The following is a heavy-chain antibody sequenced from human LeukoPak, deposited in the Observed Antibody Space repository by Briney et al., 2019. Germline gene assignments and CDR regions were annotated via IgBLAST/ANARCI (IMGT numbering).Heavy chain of an antibody. D-gene: IGHD3-10*01. CDR2: ISGSGGST. J-gene: IGHJ4*02. CDR3: AKDLGELFGY. CDR1: GFTFSSYA. Sequence: GGSLRLSCAASGFTFSSYAMSWVRQAPGKGLEWVSAISGSGGSTYYADYVKGRFTISRGNSKNTLYLQMNSLSAEDTAVYYCAKDLGELFGYWGQGTLVTVSS. V-gene: IGHV3-23*01.